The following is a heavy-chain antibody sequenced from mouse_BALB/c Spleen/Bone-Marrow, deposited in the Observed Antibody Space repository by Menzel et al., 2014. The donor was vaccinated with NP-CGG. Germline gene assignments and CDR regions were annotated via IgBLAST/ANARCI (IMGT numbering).Heavy chain of an antibody. V-gene: IGHV14-3*02. CDR1: GFNIKDAY. D-gene: IGHD1-3*01. J-gene: IGHJ3*01. Sequence: VQLQQSGAELVKPGASVKLSCTASGFNIKDAYMHWVKQRPAQGLEWIGRIAPANGNTEYDPKFLDKATITADTPSNTAYLQLSSLTSEDTAVYYCARSPGEVNYWGQGTLVTVSA. CDR2: IAPANGNT. CDR3: ARSPGEVNY.